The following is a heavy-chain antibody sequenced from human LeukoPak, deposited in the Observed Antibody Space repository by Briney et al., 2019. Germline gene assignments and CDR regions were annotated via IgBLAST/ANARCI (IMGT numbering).Heavy chain of an antibody. CDR3: ARTLVGATN. CDR1: GVTFSSNE. V-gene: IGHV3-48*03. J-gene: IGHJ4*02. CDR2: ISSSGSSI. Sequence: GGSLRLSCAASGVTFSSNEMNWVRQAPGKGPEWVSYISSSGSSIYYADSVEGRFTISRDNAKNSLYLQMNSLRAEDTAVYYCARTLVGATNWGQGTLVTVSS. D-gene: IGHD1-26*01.